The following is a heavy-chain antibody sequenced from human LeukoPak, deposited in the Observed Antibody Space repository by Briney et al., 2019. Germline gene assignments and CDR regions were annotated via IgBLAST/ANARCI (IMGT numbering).Heavy chain of an antibody. Sequence: GGSLRLXCAASGFTFSSYWMSWVRQAPGKVLEWVANIKQDGSEKYYVDSVKGRFTISRDNAKNSLYLQMNSLRAEDTAVYYCARDQSGEVTTWIDYFDYWGQGTLVTVSS. J-gene: IGHJ4*02. CDR3: ARDQSGEVTTWIDYFDY. V-gene: IGHV3-7*01. D-gene: IGHD4-17*01. CDR2: IKQDGSEK. CDR1: GFTFSSYW.